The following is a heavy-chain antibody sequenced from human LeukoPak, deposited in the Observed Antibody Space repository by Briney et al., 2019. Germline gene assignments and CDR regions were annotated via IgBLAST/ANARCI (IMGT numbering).Heavy chain of an antibody. D-gene: IGHD3-3*01. CDR2: TRNKANSYTT. CDR3: AREYYDFWSGYYYYYYGMDV. J-gene: IGHJ6*02. CDR1: GFTFSDHY. V-gene: IGHV3-72*01. Sequence: PGGSLRLSCAASGFTFSDHYIDWVRQAPGKGLEWVGRTRNKANSYTTEYAASVKGRFTISRDDSKNSLYLQMNSLKTEDTAVYYCAREYYDFWSGYYYYYYGMDVWGQGTTVTVSS.